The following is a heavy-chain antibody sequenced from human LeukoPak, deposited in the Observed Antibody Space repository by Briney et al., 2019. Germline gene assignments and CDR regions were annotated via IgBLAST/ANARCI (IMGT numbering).Heavy chain of an antibody. Sequence: SETLSLTCTVSGGSISSSSYYWGWIRQPPGKGLEWIGSIYYSGSTYYNPSLKGRVTISVDTSKNQFSLKLSSVTAADTAVYYCARLAVAGTTVDYWGQGTLVTVSS. CDR1: GGSISSSSYY. V-gene: IGHV4-39*01. CDR3: ARLAVAGTTVDY. J-gene: IGHJ4*02. CDR2: IYYSGST. D-gene: IGHD6-19*01.